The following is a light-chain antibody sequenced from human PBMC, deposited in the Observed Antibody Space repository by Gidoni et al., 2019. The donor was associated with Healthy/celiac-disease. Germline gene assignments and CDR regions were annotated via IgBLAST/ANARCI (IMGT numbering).Light chain of an antibody. CDR3: QTWGTGSWV. CDR2: LNSDGSH. V-gene: IGLV4-69*01. Sequence: QLVLTHSPSASASLGASVKLTCTLSSGHSSYPIAWHQQQPEKGPRYLMKLNSDGSHSKGDGIPDRFSGSSSGAERYLTISSLQAEDEADYYCQTWGTGSWVFGGGTKLTVL. J-gene: IGLJ3*02. CDR1: SGHSSYP.